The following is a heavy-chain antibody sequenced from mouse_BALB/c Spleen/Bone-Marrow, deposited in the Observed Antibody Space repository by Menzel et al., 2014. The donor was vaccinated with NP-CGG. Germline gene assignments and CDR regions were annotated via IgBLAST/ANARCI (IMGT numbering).Heavy chain of an antibody. CDR1: GHTFTSYW. CDR3: ARYDGYEAY. D-gene: IGHD2-3*01. J-gene: IGHJ3*01. Sequence: QVQPQQPGAELAKPGASVKMSCKASGHTFTSYWMHWVKQRPGQGLEWIGYINPSTGYTEYNQKFKDKATLTADKSSSTAYMQLSSLTSEDSAVYYCARYDGYEAYWGQGTLVTVSA. V-gene: IGHV1-7*01. CDR2: INPSTGYT.